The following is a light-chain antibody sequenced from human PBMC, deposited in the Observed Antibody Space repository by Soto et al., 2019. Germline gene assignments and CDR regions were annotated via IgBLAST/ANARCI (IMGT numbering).Light chain of an antibody. CDR2: GNS. V-gene: IGLV1-40*01. J-gene: IGLJ1*01. CDR3: QSYDSSLSGV. Sequence: QSVLTQPPSVSGAPGQRVTISCTGSSSNIGAGYDVHWYQQLPGTAPKLLIYGNSNRPSGVPDRFSGSKSGTSASLAITGLQAEDEADYYCQSYDSSLSGVFGTGTKDTVL. CDR1: SSNIGAGYD.